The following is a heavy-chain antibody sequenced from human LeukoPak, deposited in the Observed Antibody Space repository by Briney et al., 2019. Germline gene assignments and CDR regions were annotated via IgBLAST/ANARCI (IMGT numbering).Heavy chain of an antibody. CDR2: IYSGGST. Sequence: GGSLRLSCAASGFTVSSNYMSWVRQAPGKGLEWVSVIYSGGSTYYADSVKGRFTISRDNSKNTLYLQMNSLRAEDTAVYYCARLGAYYYYGMDVWGQGTMVTVSS. D-gene: IGHD1-26*01. J-gene: IGHJ6*02. CDR3: ARLGAYYYYGMDV. V-gene: IGHV3-53*01. CDR1: GFTVSSNY.